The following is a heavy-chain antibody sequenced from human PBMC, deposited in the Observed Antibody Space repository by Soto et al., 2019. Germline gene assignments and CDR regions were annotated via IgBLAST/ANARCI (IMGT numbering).Heavy chain of an antibody. CDR3: ARVEAVAVTWWYFDL. CDR2: ISYDGSNK. V-gene: IGHV3-30*03. J-gene: IGHJ2*01. Sequence: QVQLVESGGGVVQPGRSLRLSCAASGFTFSSYAMHWVRQAPGKGREWVALISYDGSNKYYADSVKGRFTISRDNSKNTVYMEMNSLRTEDTAVYYCARVEAVAVTWWYFDLWGRGTLVTVSS. CDR1: GFTFSSYA. D-gene: IGHD6-19*01.